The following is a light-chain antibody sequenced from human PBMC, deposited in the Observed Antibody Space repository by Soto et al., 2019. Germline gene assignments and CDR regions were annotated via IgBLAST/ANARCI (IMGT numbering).Light chain of an antibody. CDR2: DAS. Sequence: EIVLTQSPATLSLSPGERANLSCRASQSISSYLAWYQQKPGQAPSLLIYDASNRATGIPARFSGSGSGTDFTLTISSLEPEDFAVYYCQQRSNWPRTFGQGTKVEIK. CDR1: QSISSY. J-gene: IGKJ1*01. V-gene: IGKV3-11*01. CDR3: QQRSNWPRT.